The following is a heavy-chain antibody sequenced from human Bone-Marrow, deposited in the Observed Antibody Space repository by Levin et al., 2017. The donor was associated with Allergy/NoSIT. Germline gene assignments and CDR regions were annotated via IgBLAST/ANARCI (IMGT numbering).Heavy chain of an antibody. J-gene: IGHJ4*02. Sequence: ASVKVSCKTSGYTFTSYPMSWVRQAPGQGLEWMGWITPNTGNPTYAQGFAGRFVFSLDTTVSTAYLQISSLKPEDTALYYCARVRRQFYGDYRPAEFDSWGQGTLVTVSS. CDR1: GYTFTSYP. CDR3: ARVRRQFYGDYRPAEFDS. CDR2: ITPNTGNP. D-gene: IGHD4-17*01. V-gene: IGHV7-4-1*02.